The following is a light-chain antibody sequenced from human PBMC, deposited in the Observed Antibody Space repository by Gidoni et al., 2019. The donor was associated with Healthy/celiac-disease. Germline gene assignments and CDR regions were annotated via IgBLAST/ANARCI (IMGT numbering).Light chain of an antibody. V-gene: IGKV1-39*01. CDR2: AAS. J-gene: IGKJ4*01. CDR1: QSISSY. CDR3: QQSYSTPRLT. Sequence: IQMTQSPPSLSASVGDRVTITCRASQSISSYLNWYQQKPGKAPKLLIYAASSLQSGVPSRFSGSGSGTDFTLTISSLQPEDFATYYCQQSYSTPRLTFXGXTKVEIK.